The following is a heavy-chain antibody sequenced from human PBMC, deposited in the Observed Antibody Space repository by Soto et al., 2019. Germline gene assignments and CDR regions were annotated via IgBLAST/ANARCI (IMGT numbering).Heavy chain of an antibody. D-gene: IGHD3-10*01. CDR3: ARSRPVLLWFGESNNWFDP. CDR2: IYYSGST. Sequence: PSETLSLTCSVSGGSISSGDYYWNWIHQPPGKGLEWIGHIYYSGSTYYNSSLKSRVTISLDTSKNQFSLKLSSVTAADTAVYYCARSRPVLLWFGESNNWFDPWGQGTLVTVPS. J-gene: IGHJ5*02. V-gene: IGHV4-30-4*01. CDR1: GGSISSGDYY.